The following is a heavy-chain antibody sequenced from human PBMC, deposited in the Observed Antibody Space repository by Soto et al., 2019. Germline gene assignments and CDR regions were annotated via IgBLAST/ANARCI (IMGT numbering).Heavy chain of an antibody. D-gene: IGHD2-8*01. V-gene: IGHV4-59*01. Sequence: SETLSLTCTVSGGSISSYYWSWIRQPPGKGLEWIGYIYYSGSTNYNPSLKSRVTISVDTSKNQFSLKLSSVTAADTAVYYCARGDVLMVYAIDLWGQGTLVTVSS. CDR3: ARGDVLMVYAIDL. CDR1: GGSISSYY. J-gene: IGHJ4*02. CDR2: IYYSGST.